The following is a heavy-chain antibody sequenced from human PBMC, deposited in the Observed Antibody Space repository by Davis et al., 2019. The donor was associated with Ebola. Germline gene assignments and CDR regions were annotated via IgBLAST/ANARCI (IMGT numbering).Heavy chain of an antibody. Sequence: SVKVSCKSSGGTLSSYAISWVRQAPGQGLEWMGGTIPIFGTVDYAQNFQGRVTITADESTNTAYMELSSLRSDDTAVYYCARDKSTFFDYWGQGTLVTVSS. V-gene: IGHV1-69*13. CDR3: ARDKSTFFDY. J-gene: IGHJ4*02. CDR1: GGTLSSYA. CDR2: TIPIFGTV.